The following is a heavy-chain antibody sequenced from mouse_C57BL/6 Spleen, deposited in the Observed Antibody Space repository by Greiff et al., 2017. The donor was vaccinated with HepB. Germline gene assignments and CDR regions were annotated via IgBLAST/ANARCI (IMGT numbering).Heavy chain of an antibody. D-gene: IGHD1-3*01. CDR3: AREGKGKYFDV. CDR1: GYTFTDYY. V-gene: IGHV1-76*01. J-gene: IGHJ1*03. Sequence: VQLQQSGAELVRPGASVKLSCKASGYTFTDYYINWVKQRPGQGLEWIARIYPGSGNTYYNEKFKGKATLTAEKSSSTAYMQLSSLTSEDSAVYFCAREGKGKYFDVWGTGTTVTVSS. CDR2: IYPGSGNT.